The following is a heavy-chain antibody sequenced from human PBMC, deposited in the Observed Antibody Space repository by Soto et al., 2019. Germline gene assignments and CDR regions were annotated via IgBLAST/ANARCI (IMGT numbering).Heavy chain of an antibody. CDR2: IIPIFGTA. Sequence: GASVNVSCKASGGTFSSYAISWVRQAPGQGLEWMGGIIPIFGTANYAQKLQGRVTITADESTSTAYMELSSLRSEDTAVYHCALSAGWELLWDYYYGMDVWGQGTTVTVSS. CDR3: ALSAGWELLWDYYYGMDV. V-gene: IGHV1-69*13. D-gene: IGHD1-26*01. J-gene: IGHJ6*02. CDR1: GGTFSSYA.